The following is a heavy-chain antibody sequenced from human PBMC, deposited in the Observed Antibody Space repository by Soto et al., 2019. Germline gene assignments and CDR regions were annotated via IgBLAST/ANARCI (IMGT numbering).Heavy chain of an antibody. J-gene: IGHJ5*01. CDR1: GASFSTSG. V-gene: IGHV1-69*01. D-gene: IGHD2-15*01. CDR3: ARAASAVCGGGSCYRLDSSFDS. CDR2: IIPLFGTP. Sequence: QVQLVQSGAEVKKPGSSLKVSCKTSGASFSTSGISWVRQAPGQGLEWMGGIIPLFGTPKYARKCQCRVSSTADEAATTLYMELSSLSSDDTAVYYGARAASAVCGGGSCYRLDSSFDSWGQGSLVIVSS.